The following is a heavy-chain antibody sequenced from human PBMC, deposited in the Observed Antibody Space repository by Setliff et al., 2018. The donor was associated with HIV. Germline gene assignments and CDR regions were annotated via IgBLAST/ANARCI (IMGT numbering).Heavy chain of an antibody. Sequence: SETLSLTCTVSGDSVSRSNYYWAWIRQPPGKGLEWIGSIDYNEITYYNPSLKSRVTLSVDTPKNQFSLYLSSVTVADTAVYYCARKDGVGYCDSNSCYGIGPIDFWGQGTLVTVSS. D-gene: IGHD2-2*01. CDR3: ARKDGVGYCDSNSCYGIGPIDF. J-gene: IGHJ4*02. CDR2: IDYNEIT. V-gene: IGHV4-39*01. CDR1: GDSVSRSNYY.